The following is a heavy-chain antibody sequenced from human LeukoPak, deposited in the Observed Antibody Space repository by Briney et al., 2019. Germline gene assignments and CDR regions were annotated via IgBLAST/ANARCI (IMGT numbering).Heavy chain of an antibody. CDR2: IDAGESDT. Sequence: GESLKISCKGSGYSFTSYWIGWVRQMPGKGLEGMGIIDAGESDTGYRPSFQGQVTISADKSISTAYLQWSSLKASGTAMYYCARSGIAAAEPDYWGQGTLVTVSS. V-gene: IGHV5-51*01. D-gene: IGHD6-13*01. CDR1: GYSFTSYW. CDR3: ARSGIAAAEPDY. J-gene: IGHJ4*02.